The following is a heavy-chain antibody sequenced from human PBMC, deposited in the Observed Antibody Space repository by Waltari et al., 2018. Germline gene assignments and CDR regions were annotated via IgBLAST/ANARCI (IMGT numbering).Heavy chain of an antibody. Sequence: QVQLVESGGGVVQPGGSLRLSCVASGFPFTEYAMHWVRQAPGKGLECVTLITYDGSGKYYADSVKGRFTISRDASKSTLSLQMNSLRHEDTAIYYCARERRGYYAEWWGQGTLVTVSS. V-gene: IGHV3-30*03. CDR1: GFPFTEYA. J-gene: IGHJ4*02. CDR2: ITYDGSGK. D-gene: IGHD3-3*01. CDR3: ARERRGYYAEW.